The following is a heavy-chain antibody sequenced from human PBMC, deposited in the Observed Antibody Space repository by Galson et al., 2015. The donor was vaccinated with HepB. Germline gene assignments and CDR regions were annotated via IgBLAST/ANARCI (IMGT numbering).Heavy chain of an antibody. CDR3: ARGGEEPYYDSSGYYYGNYYYYYMDV. V-gene: IGHV3-30*03. J-gene: IGHJ6*03. CDR1: GFTFSSYG. D-gene: IGHD3-22*01. CDR2: ISYDGSNK. Sequence: SLRLSCAASGFTFSSYGMHWVRQAPGKGLEWVAVISYDGSNKYYADSVKGRFTISRDNSKNTLYLQMNSLRAEDTAVYYCARGGEEPYYDSSGYYYGNYYYYYMDVWGKGTTVTVSS.